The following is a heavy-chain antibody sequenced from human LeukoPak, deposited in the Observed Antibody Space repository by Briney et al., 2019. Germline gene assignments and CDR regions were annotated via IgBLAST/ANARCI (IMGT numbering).Heavy chain of an antibody. CDR3: ARGRYSSSWYAGY. CDR1: GFTFSSYE. J-gene: IGHJ4*02. Sequence: GGSLRLSCAASGFTFSSYEMNWVRQAPGKGLEWVSYISSSGSTIYYADSVKGRFTISRDNAKNSLYLQMNSLRAEDTAVYYCARGRYSSSWYAGYWGQGTLVTVSS. CDR2: ISSSGSTI. V-gene: IGHV3-48*03. D-gene: IGHD6-13*01.